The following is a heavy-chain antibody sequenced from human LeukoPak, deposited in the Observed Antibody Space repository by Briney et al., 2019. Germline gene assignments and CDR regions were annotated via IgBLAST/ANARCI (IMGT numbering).Heavy chain of an antibody. CDR2: INHSGST. CDR3: ARAKNPYYDSSGDFDY. J-gene: IGHJ4*02. V-gene: IGHV4-34*01. D-gene: IGHD3-22*01. CDR1: GGSFSGYY. Sequence: SETLSLTCAVYGGSFSGYYWSWIRQPPGKGLGWIGEINHSGSTNYNPSLKSRVTISVDTSKNQFSLKLSSVTAADTAVYYCARAKNPYYDSSGDFDYWGQGTLVTVSS.